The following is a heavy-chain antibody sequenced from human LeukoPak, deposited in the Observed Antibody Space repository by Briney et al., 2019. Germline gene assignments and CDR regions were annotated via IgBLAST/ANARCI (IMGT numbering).Heavy chain of an antibody. CDR2: IKSKTDGGTT. CDR3: TTDHNWKHEDY. D-gene: IGHD1-20*01. CDR1: GFTFSSYG. Sequence: GGSLRLSCAASGFTFSSYGMHWVRQAPGKGLEWVGRIKSKTDGGTTDYAAPVKGRFTISRDDSKNTLYLQMNSLKTEDTAVYYCTTDHNWKHEDYWGQGTLVTVSS. V-gene: IGHV3-15*01. J-gene: IGHJ4*02.